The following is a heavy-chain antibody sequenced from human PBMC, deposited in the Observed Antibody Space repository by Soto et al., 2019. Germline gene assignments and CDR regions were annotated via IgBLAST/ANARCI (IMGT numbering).Heavy chain of an antibody. V-gene: IGHV3-23*01. D-gene: IGHD6-6*01. CDR2: ISGSGGST. CDR3: AKDSSSWGRNNWFDL. Sequence: GGSLRLSCAASGFTFSSYAMSWVRQAPGKGLEWVSAISGSGGSTYYADSVKGRFTISRDNSKNTLYLQMNSLRAEDTAVYYCAKDSSSWGRNNWFDLWGQGTLVPVSS. J-gene: IGHJ5*02. CDR1: GFTFSSYA.